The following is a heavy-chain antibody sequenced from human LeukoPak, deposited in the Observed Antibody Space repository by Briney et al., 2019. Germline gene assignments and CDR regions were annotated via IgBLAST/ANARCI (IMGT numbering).Heavy chain of an antibody. CDR3: ARDVRSLMDV. Sequence: GGSLRLSCAASGFTFSSYSMNWVRQSPGKGREWLSYISGGSDTRYHADSLKGRFTISRDNAKNSLYLQMNSLRAEDTAVYYCARDVRSLMDVWGQGTTVTVST. V-gene: IGHV3-48*01. J-gene: IGHJ6*01. CDR1: GFTFSSYS. D-gene: IGHD3-16*02. CDR2: ISGGSDTR.